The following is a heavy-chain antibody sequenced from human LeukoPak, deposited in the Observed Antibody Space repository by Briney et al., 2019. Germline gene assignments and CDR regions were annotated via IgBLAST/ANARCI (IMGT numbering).Heavy chain of an antibody. Sequence: GGSLRLSCAASGFTVSSNYMSWVRQAPGKGLEWVSVIYSGGSTYYADSVKGRFTISRDNSKNTLYPQMNSLRAEDTAVYYCASGSGSYRTPYYYTDVWGTGTTVTVSS. V-gene: IGHV3-53*01. D-gene: IGHD3-10*01. CDR1: GFTVSSNY. CDR2: IYSGGST. CDR3: ASGSGSYRTPYYYTDV. J-gene: IGHJ6*03.